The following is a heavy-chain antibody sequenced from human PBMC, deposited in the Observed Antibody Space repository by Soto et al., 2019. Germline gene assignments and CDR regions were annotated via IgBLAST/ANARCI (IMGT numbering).Heavy chain of an antibody. CDR1: GGSISSYY. CDR3: ASDSARGWYYFDY. V-gene: IGHV4-59*01. D-gene: IGHD6-19*01. Sequence: SETPSLTCTVSGGSISSYYWSWIRQPPGKGLEWIGYIHYSGSTNYNPSLQSRVTISVDTSRNQFSLKLDSVTAADTAVYYCASDSARGWYYFDYWGRGTLVTVSS. CDR2: IHYSGST. J-gene: IGHJ4*02.